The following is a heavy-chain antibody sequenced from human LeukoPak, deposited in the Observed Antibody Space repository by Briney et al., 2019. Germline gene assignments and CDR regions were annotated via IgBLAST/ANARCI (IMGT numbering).Heavy chain of an antibody. CDR2: INTNTGNP. CDR3: ARDHPIAEERWLQFRGWYYFDY. D-gene: IGHD5-24*01. Sequence: ASVKVSCKTSGYTFTDLYIHWVRQAPGQGLEWMGWINTNTGNPTYAQGFTGRFVFSLDTSVSTAYLQISSLKAEDTAVYYCARDHPIAEERWLQFRGWYYFDYWGQGTLVTVSS. J-gene: IGHJ4*02. CDR1: GYTFTDLY. V-gene: IGHV7-4-1*02.